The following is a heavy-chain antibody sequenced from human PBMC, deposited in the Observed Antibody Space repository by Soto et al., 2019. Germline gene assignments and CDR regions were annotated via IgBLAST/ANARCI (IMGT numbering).Heavy chain of an antibody. J-gene: IGHJ6*02. D-gene: IGHD3-22*01. CDR1: GYTFTGYY. V-gene: IGHV1-2*02. CDR2: INPNSGGT. CDR3: ARLGASSYYDSSGSTSDYYGMDV. Sequence: ASVKVSCKASGYTFTGYYMHWVRQAPGQGLEWMGWINPNSGGTNYAQKFRGRVTMTRDTSISTAYMELSRLRSDDTAVYYCARLGASSYYDSSGSTSDYYGMDVWGQGTTVTVSS.